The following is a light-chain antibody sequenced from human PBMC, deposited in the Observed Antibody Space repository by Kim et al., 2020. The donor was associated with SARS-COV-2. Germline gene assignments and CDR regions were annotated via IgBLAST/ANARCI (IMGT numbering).Light chain of an antibody. V-gene: IGKV1-39*01. CDR2: AAS. CDR3: QQSYSTPRT. J-gene: IGKJ1*01. Sequence: GDRVTITCRASQSISSYLNWYQQKPGKAPKLLIYAASSLQSGVPSRFSGSGSGTDFTLTISSLQPEDFATYYCQQSYSTPRTFGQGTKVDIK. CDR1: QSISSY.